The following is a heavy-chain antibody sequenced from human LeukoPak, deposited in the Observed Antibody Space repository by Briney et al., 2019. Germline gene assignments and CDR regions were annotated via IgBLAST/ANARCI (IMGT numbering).Heavy chain of an antibody. CDR2: IYPGDSDT. D-gene: IGHD6-19*01. J-gene: IGHJ4*02. V-gene: IGHV5-51*01. Sequence: GESLKISCKGSGYSFTSYWTGWVRQMPGKGLEWMGIIYPGDSDTRYSPSFQGQVTISADKSINTAYLQWSSLQASDTAMYFCARYSRGSYYFDYWGQGTLVTVSS. CDR1: GYSFTSYW. CDR3: ARYSRGSYYFDY.